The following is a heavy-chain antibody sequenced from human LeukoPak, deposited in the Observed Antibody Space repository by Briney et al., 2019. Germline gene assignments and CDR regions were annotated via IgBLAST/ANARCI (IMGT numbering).Heavy chain of an antibody. CDR2: IYSGGST. Sequence: GGSLRLSCAASGFTFSSYAMSWVRQAPGKGLEWVSVIYSGGSTYYADSVKGRFTISRHNSKNTLYLQMNSLRAEDTAVYYCARVAATVRRYYYYYGMDVWGQGTTVTVSS. CDR1: GFTFSSYA. D-gene: IGHD4-17*01. CDR3: ARVAATVRRYYYYYGMDV. J-gene: IGHJ6*02. V-gene: IGHV3-53*04.